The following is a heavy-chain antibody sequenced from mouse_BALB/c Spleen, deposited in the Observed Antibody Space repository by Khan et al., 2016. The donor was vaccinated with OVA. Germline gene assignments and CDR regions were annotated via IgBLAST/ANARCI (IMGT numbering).Heavy chain of an antibody. V-gene: IGHV9-2-1*01. Sequence: QIQLVQSGPELKKPGETVKISCKASGYTFTDYSMHWVKQAPGKGLKWMGWINTETGEPTYADDFKGRFAFSLETSARPAYLQINNLKVEVTVTSFCARVPEDYWGQGTTLTVSS. J-gene: IGHJ2*01. CDR1: GYTFTDYS. CDR2: INTETGEP. CDR3: ARVPEDY.